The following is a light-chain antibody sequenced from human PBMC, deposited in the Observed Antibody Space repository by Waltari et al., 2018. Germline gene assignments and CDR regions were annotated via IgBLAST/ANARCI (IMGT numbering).Light chain of an antibody. Sequence: DIVMTQSPDSLAVSLGERATIHCKSSQSVLYSSNNKNYLAWYQQKPGQPPKLLIYWASTRESGVPDRFSGSGSGTDFTLTISSLQAEDVAVYYCQQYYSTRDTFGQGTKLEIK. CDR3: QQYYSTRDT. J-gene: IGKJ2*01. V-gene: IGKV4-1*01. CDR1: QSVLYSSNNKNY. CDR2: WAS.